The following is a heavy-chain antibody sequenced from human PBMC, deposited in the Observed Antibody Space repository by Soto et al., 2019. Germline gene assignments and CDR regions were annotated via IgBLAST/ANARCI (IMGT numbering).Heavy chain of an antibody. CDR2: INYFGGNI. J-gene: IGHJ4*02. Sequence: PGGSLRLSCVASGFTFNTYAMGWVRQAPGKGLEWVSVINYFGGNIHYADSVKGRFTISRDNSRNTLYLQMNSLRVEDTAVYYCARDKRVTIFGVVIPYYFDYWGQGTLVTVSS. CDR1: GFTFNTYA. V-gene: IGHV3-23*01. D-gene: IGHD3-3*01. CDR3: ARDKRVTIFGVVIPYYFDY.